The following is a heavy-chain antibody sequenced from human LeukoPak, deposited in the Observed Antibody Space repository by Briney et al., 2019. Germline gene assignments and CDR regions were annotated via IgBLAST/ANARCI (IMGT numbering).Heavy chain of an antibody. Sequence: GESLRLSCAASGFTFSSYAMSWVRQAPGKGLEWVSAISGSGGSTYYADSVKGRFTISRDNSKNTLYLQMNSLRAEDTAVYYCAKDHSGWYGDYYYYGMDVWGQGTTVTVSS. J-gene: IGHJ6*02. D-gene: IGHD6-19*01. CDR1: GFTFSSYA. CDR2: ISGSGGST. V-gene: IGHV3-23*01. CDR3: AKDHSGWYGDYYYYGMDV.